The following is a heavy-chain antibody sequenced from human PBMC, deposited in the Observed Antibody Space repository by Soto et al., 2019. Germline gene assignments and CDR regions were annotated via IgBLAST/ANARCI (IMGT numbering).Heavy chain of an antibody. CDR2: ISGSGGST. V-gene: IGHV3-23*01. CDR3: AKVGESNYDEKPYYFDY. J-gene: IGHJ4*02. D-gene: IGHD4-4*01. CDR1: GFTFSSYA. Sequence: PGGSLRLSCAASGFTFSSYAMSWVRQAPGKGLEWVSAISGSGGSTYYADSVKGRFTISRDNSKNTLYLQMNSLRAEDTAVYYCAKVGESNYDEKPYYFDYWGQGTLVTVSS.